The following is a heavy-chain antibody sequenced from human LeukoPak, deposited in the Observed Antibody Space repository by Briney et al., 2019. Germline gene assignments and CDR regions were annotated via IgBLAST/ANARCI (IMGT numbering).Heavy chain of an antibody. J-gene: IGHJ4*02. CDR2: ISGSGGST. Sequence: PGGSLRLSCAASGFTFSSYAMSWVRQAPGKGLEWVSAISGSGGSTYYADSVKGRFTISRDNSKNTLYLQMNSLRAEDTAVYYCARGQYSGYDFFDYWGQGTLVTVSS. CDR3: ARGQYSGYDFFDY. CDR1: GFTFSSYA. V-gene: IGHV3-23*01. D-gene: IGHD5-12*01.